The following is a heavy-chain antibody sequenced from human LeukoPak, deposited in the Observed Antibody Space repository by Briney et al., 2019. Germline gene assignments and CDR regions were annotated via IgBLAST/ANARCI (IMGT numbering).Heavy chain of an antibody. Sequence: PGGSLRLSCAASGFTFSSYAMSWVRQAPGKGLEWVSAISGSGGSTYYADSVKGRFTIPRDNSKNTLYLQMNSLRAEDTAVYYCASFKTDDSSGYYFDYWGQGTLVTVSS. CDR1: GFTFSSYA. CDR2: ISGSGGST. V-gene: IGHV3-23*01. CDR3: ASFKTDDSSGYYFDY. D-gene: IGHD3-22*01. J-gene: IGHJ4*02.